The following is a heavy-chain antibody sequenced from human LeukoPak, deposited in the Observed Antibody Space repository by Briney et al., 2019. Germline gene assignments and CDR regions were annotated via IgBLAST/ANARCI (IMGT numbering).Heavy chain of an antibody. CDR3: ARVVAGYCSSATCHRYTMDV. CDR2: IYYSGSA. V-gene: IGHV4-30-4*01. Sequence: SETLSLTCTVSGGSITSGDYYWSWIRQPPGKGPEWIGYIYYSGSAYYSPSLKSRLTISVDTSKNQFSLKLSSVTAADTAVYYCARVVAGYCSSATCHRYTMDVWGQGTTVTVSS. J-gene: IGHJ6*02. CDR1: GGSITSGDYY. D-gene: IGHD2-2*03.